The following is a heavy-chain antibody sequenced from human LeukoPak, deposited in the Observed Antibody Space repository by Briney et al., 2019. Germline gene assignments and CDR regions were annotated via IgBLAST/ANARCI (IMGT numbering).Heavy chain of an antibody. CDR1: GGSISSYY. D-gene: IGHD3-10*01. J-gene: IGHJ4*02. CDR2: IYYSGST. CDR3: ARSGYYGSGSYYVDY. Sequence: SQTLSLTCTVSGGSISSYYLSWIRQPPGKGLEWIGYIYYSGSTNYNPSLKSRVTISVDTSKNQFSLKLSSVTAADTAVYYCARSGYYGSGSYYVDYWGQGTLVTVSS. V-gene: IGHV4-59*01.